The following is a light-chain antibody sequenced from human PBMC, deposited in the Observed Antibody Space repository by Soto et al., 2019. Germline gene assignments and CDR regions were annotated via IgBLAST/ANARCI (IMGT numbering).Light chain of an antibody. Sequence: EILFTQSPGTLSLSPGERATLSCRASQSVSSSYLAWYQQKPGQAPRLLIYGASSRATGIPDRFSGSGSGTDFTLTISRLEPEDFAVYYCQQYGSSHPWTFGQGTKVDIK. V-gene: IGKV3-20*01. CDR3: QQYGSSHPWT. J-gene: IGKJ1*01. CDR1: QSVSSSY. CDR2: GAS.